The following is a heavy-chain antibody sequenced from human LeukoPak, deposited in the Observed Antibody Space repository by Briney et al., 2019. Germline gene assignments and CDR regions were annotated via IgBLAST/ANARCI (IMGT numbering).Heavy chain of an antibody. CDR2: ISHDGLTK. Sequence: GGPLRLSCAASGITFSNNAMHWVRQAPGKGLEWVAVISHDGLTKYYAASVRGRFTISKDNFKNTMYMQMNSLRAEDTAVYYCAREPVPGVPNYFDYWGQGTLVTVSS. CDR3: AREPVPGVPNYFDY. J-gene: IGHJ4*02. D-gene: IGHD3-3*01. CDR1: GITFSNNA. V-gene: IGHV3-30-3*01.